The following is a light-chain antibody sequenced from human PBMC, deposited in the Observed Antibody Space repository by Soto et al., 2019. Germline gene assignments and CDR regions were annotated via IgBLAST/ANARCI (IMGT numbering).Light chain of an antibody. CDR2: EAS. J-gene: IGKJ1*01. CDR3: QQYNYYRT. Sequence: DIQMTQSPFSLSASVGDRVTITCRASESVSSRLAWYQQKPGKAPKLLISEASSVESGVPSRFSGSGSGTEFTLTISSLQPDDFATYYCQQYNYYRTFGQGTKVEIK. CDR1: ESVSSR. V-gene: IGKV1-5*03.